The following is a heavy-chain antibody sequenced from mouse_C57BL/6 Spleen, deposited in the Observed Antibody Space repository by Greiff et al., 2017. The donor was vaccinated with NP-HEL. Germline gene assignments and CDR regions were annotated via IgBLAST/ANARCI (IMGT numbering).Heavy chain of an antibody. J-gene: IGHJ4*01. Sequence: DVKLVESGGGLVKPGGSLKLSCAASGFTFSSYAMSWVRQTPEKRLEWVATISDGGSYTYYPDNVKGRFTISRDNAKNNLYLQMSHLKSEDTAMYYCARGSKGLYYAMDYWGQGTSVTVSS. CDR2: ISDGGSYT. D-gene: IGHD3-3*01. V-gene: IGHV5-4*03. CDR1: GFTFSSYA. CDR3: ARGSKGLYYAMDY.